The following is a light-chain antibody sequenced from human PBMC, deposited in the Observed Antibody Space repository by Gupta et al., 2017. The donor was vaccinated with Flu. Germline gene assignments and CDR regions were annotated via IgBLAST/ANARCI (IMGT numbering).Light chain of an antibody. CDR1: QGVGRW. CDR3: QQANNCPLT. J-gene: IGKJ5*01. CDR2: AAS. Sequence: DIQMTESSSSVSASVVDRVTITCRASQGVGRWLAWYQQKPGKAPTLLISAASSLESGVPSRFSGSGSETDFTLTITSLQPEDFATYYCQQANNCPLTFGQGTRLDIK. V-gene: IGKV1D-12*01.